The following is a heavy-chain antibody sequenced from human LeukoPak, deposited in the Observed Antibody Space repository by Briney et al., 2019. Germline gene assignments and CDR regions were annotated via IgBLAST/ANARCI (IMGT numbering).Heavy chain of an antibody. CDR1: GGSISSDNYY. CDR2: IYYSGNT. D-gene: IGHD6-19*01. CDR3: ARQTFGAVPGFVDY. Sequence: SQTLSLTCTVSGGSISSDNYYWNWIRQHPGKGLEWIGYIYYSGNTHYNPFLKSRVSISVDTSQNQFSLKLSSVTAADTAVYYCARQTFGAVPGFVDYWGQGTLVTVSS. V-gene: IGHV4-31*03. J-gene: IGHJ4*02.